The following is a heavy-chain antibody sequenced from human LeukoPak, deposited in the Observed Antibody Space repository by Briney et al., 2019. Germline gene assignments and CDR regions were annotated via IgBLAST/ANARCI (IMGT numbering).Heavy chain of an antibody. J-gene: IGHJ4*02. V-gene: IGHV4-59*01. Sequence: SETLSLTCTVSGGSISSYYWSWIRQPPGKGLGWIGYIYYSGSTNYNPSLKSRVTISVDTSKNQFSLKLSSVTAADTAVYYCARSEYGDYGDFDYWGQGTLVTVSS. CDR2: IYYSGST. CDR1: GGSISSYY. D-gene: IGHD4-17*01. CDR3: ARSEYGDYGDFDY.